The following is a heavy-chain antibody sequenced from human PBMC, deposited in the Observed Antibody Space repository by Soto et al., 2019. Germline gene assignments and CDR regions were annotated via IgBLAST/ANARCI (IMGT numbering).Heavy chain of an antibody. CDR3: ASRVADCSGGGRYQNAECFQH. CDR2: MNHSGST. V-gene: IGHV4-34*01. J-gene: IGHJ1*01. D-gene: IGHD2-15*01. Sequence: QVQLQQWGAGLLKPSETLSLTCAVYGGSFSRYYWSWIRQPPGKGLEWIGKMNHSGSTNYNPSLKSRVTISVDTSMNQFSLKLRSVTDEDTAVYYCASRVADCSGGGRYQNAECFQHWGQGTLVTVSS. CDR1: GGSFSRYY.